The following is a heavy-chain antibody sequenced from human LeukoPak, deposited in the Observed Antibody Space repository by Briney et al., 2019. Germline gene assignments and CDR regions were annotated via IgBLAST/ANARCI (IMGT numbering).Heavy chain of an antibody. J-gene: IGHJ4*02. CDR3: ARDPWGPVDQGGYNYGAFDY. V-gene: IGHV1-46*01. CDR2: INPSGGST. D-gene: IGHD5-18*01. CDR1: GYTFTSYY. Sequence: ASVKVSCKASGYTFTSYYMHWVRQAPGQGLEWMGTINPSGGSTSYAQKFQGRVTMTRDTSTSTVYMELSSLRSEDTAVYYCARDPWGPVDQGGYNYGAFDYWGQGTLVTVSS.